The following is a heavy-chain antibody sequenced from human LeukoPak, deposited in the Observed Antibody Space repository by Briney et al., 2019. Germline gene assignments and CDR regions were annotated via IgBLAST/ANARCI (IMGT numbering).Heavy chain of an antibody. Sequence: SETLSLTCTVSGGSISRYYRSWIRQPPRKGLGCVGYIYYSGSSNYSPSLKSRVTISIDTSKTQFSLKLSSVTAADTAAYYCARGDARLYYDSSASGSWFDPWGQGTLVTVSS. J-gene: IGHJ5*02. CDR2: IYYSGSS. V-gene: IGHV4-59*01. CDR3: ARGDARLYYDSSASGSWFDP. D-gene: IGHD3-22*01. CDR1: GGSISRYY.